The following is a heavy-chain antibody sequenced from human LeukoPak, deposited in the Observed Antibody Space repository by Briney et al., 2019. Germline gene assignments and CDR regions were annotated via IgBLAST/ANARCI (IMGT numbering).Heavy chain of an antibody. V-gene: IGHV6-1*01. D-gene: IGHD3-10*01. CDR1: GDSVSSNSAA. CDR2: TYYRSKWYN. Sequence: SQTLSLTCAISGDSVSSNSAAWNWIRQSPSRGLEWLGRTYYRSKWYNDYAVSVKSRITINPDTSKNQFSLQLNSVTPEDTAVYYCAGDVLLWFGELSGDYYYYGMGDWGKGTTVTVSS. J-gene: IGHJ6*04. CDR3: AGDVLLWFGELSGDYYYYGMGD.